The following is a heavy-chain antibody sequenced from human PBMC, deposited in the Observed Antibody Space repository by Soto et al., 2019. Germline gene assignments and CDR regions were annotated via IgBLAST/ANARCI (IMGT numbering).Heavy chain of an antibody. D-gene: IGHD2-15*01. Sequence: SETLSLTCAVYGGSFSGYYWSWIRQPPGKGLEWIGEINHSGSTNYNPSLKSRVTISVDTSKNQFSLKLSSVTAADTAVYYCARSICSGGSCYFFGLDAFDIWGKGTMVTVSS. CDR2: INHSGST. V-gene: IGHV4-34*01. CDR1: GGSFSGYY. CDR3: ARSICSGGSCYFFGLDAFDI. J-gene: IGHJ3*02.